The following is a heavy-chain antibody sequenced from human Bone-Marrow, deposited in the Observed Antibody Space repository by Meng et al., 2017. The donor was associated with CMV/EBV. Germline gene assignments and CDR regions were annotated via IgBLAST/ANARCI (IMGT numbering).Heavy chain of an antibody. Sequence: GESLKISCAASGFTFSDHYMSWIRQAPGKGLEWVSYISTRGTMIYYADSVKGRFTISRDNARNSVFLQMSSLTVEDTAVYYCARDPAKGGDFWSGLTYFYYGMDVWAQGTTVTVPS. CDR3: ARDPAKGGDFWSGLTYFYYGMDV. D-gene: IGHD3-3*01. CDR1: GFTFSDHY. V-gene: IGHV3-11*04. J-gene: IGHJ6*02. CDR2: ISTRGTMI.